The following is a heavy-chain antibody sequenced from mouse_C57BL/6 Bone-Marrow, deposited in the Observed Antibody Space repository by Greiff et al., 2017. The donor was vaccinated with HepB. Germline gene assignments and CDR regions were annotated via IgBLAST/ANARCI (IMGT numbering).Heavy chain of an antibody. CDR3: ARYRWLLRLYYYAMDY. D-gene: IGHD2-3*01. V-gene: IGHV1-20*01. Sequence: VQLQQSGPELVKPGDSVKISCKASGYSFTGYFMNWVMQSHGKSLEWIGRINPYNGDTFYNQKFKGKATLTVDKSSSTAHMELRSLTSEDSAFDYCARYRWLLRLYYYAMDYWGQGTSVTVSS. J-gene: IGHJ4*01. CDR2: INPYNGDT. CDR1: GYSFTGYF.